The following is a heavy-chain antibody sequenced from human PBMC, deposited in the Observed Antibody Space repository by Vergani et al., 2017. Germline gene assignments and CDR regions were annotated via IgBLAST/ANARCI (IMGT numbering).Heavy chain of an antibody. CDR2: ISSSSSYI. J-gene: IGHJ4*02. V-gene: IGHV3-21*01. Sequence: EVPLVESGGGLVKPGGSLRLSCAASGFTFSSYSMNWVRQAPGKGLEWVSSISSSSSYIYYADSVKGRFTISRDNAKNSLYLQMNSLRAEDTAVYYCAGEGTGGTLPNFDYWDQGTLVTVSS. CDR3: AGEGTGGTLPNFDY. CDR1: GFTFSSYS. D-gene: IGHD2-8*02.